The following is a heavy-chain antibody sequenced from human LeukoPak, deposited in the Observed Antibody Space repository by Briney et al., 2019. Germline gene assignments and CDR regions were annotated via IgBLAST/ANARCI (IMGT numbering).Heavy chain of an antibody. Sequence: SETLSLTCAVYGGPFSGYYWSWIRQPPGKGLEWIGKINHSGSTNYNPSLKSRVTISVDTSKNQFSLKLSSVTAADTAVYYCARNPYYYDSSGYYYVSYFDYWGQGTLVTVSS. CDR3: ARNPYYYDSSGYYYVSYFDY. D-gene: IGHD3-22*01. J-gene: IGHJ4*02. CDR2: INHSGST. V-gene: IGHV4-34*01. CDR1: GGPFSGYY.